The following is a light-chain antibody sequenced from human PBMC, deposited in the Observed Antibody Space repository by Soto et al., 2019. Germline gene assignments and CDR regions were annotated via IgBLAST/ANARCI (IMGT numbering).Light chain of an antibody. CDR1: QSVSSSW. CDR2: GAS. Sequence: EIVLTQSPGTLPLSPGERATLSCRASQSVSSSWLAWYQQTPGQAPRLLIYGASSRATGIPDRFSGSGSGTDFTLTISRLEPEDFAVYYCQQYGSSPETFGQGTKVEIK. CDR3: QQYGSSPET. V-gene: IGKV3-20*01. J-gene: IGKJ1*01.